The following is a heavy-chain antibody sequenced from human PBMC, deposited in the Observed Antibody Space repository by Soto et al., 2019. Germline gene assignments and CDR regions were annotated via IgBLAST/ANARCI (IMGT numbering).Heavy chain of an antibody. CDR1: GFTFTYYS. CDR2: ISGRGDTT. J-gene: IGHJ6*02. CDR3: ADPVPAATHYDYYDMDV. Sequence: EVQLLESVGGLVQPGGSLRLSCVASSGFTFTYYSMSCVRQAPGQGLAWVAPISGRGDTTYYADSVKGRFTISRDNFKSTLYLQMNSLRADDTAVYYCADPVPAATHYDYYDMDVWGQGTTVTVSS. D-gene: IGHD2-2*01. V-gene: IGHV3-23*01.